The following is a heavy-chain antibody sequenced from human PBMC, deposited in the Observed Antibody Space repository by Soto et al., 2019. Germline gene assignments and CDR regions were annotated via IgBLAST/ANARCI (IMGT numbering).Heavy chain of an antibody. V-gene: IGHV1-69*08. CDR3: ARDSATPFDY. CDR1: GGTFSSYT. Sequence: QVQLVQSGAEVKKPGSSVKDSCKASGGTFSSYTISWVRQAPGQGLEWMGRIIPILGIANYAQKFQGRVTITADKSTSTAYMELSSLRSDDTAVYYCARDSATPFDYWGQGTLVTVSS. D-gene: IGHD2-15*01. CDR2: IIPILGIA. J-gene: IGHJ4*02.